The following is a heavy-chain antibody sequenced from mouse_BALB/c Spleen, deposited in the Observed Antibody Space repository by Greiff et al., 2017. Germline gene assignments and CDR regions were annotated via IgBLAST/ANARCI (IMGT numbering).Heavy chain of an antibody. CDR1: GYTFTDYA. J-gene: IGHJ4*01. CDR3: ARDLRRDYAMDY. D-gene: IGHD2-12*01. CDR2: ISTYYGDA. Sequence: VMLVESGAELVRPGVSVKISCKGSGYTFTDYAMHWVKQSHAKSLEWIGVISTYYGDASYNQKFKGKATMTVDKSSSTAYMELARLTSEDSAIYYCARDLRRDYAMDYWGQGTSVTVSS. V-gene: IGHV1S137*01.